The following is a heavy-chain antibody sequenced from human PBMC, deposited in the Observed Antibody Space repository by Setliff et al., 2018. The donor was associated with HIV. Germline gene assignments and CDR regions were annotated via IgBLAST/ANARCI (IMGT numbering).Heavy chain of an antibody. J-gene: IGHJ4*02. CDR2: IYYSGRT. CDR3: ARGALLQFLGWLSLFDY. Sequence: LSLTCTVSGGSISSSNYYWGWIRQPPGKGLEWIGSIYYSGRTYYNPSLKSRVTISVNTSKNQFSLKLNSVTAADTAVYYCARGALLQFLGWLSLFDYWGQGTLVTVSS. D-gene: IGHD3-3*01. V-gene: IGHV4-39*07. CDR1: GGSISSSNYY.